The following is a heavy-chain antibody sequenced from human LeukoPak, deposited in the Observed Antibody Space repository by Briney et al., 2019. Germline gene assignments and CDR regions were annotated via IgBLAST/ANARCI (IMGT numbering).Heavy chain of an antibody. V-gene: IGHV1-58*02. CDR2: IIVGSGNT. D-gene: IGHD6-19*01. CDR3: AAESLAVASDYYYYGMDV. Sequence: SVKVSCKASGFTFTSSAMQWVRQARGQRLEWIGWIIVGSGNTNYAQKFQERVTITRDMSTSTAYMELSSLRSEDTAVYYCAAESLAVASDYYYYGMDVWGQGTTVTVSS. CDR1: GFTFTSSA. J-gene: IGHJ6*02.